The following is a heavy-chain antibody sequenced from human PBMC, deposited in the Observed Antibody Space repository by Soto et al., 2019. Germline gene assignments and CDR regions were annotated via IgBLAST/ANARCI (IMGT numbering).Heavy chain of an antibody. V-gene: IGHV3-21*01. CDR3: ARFGYTTEAH. CDR2: ISSSSSYI. J-gene: IGHJ4*02. Sequence: EVQLMESGGGLVKPGGSLRLSCAASGSTFSSYTMIWVRQAPGKGLEWGSSISSSSSYIYYADSVKGRFTISRDNAKNSLYLQMNSLRAEDTAVYYCARFGYTTEAHWGQGTLVTVSS. D-gene: IGHD5-12*01. CDR1: GSTFSSYT.